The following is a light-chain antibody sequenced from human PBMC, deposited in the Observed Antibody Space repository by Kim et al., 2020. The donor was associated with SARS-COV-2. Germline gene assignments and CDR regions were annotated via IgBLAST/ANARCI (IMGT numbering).Light chain of an antibody. Sequence: QSVTNSCPGSMSNVGAVYDVHSYHHLPGIAPKLLVLRNTNRPSGVPDRFSGSKSGTSASLAITGLQAEDEADYYCQSYDRSLGGWVFGGGTQLTVL. J-gene: IGLJ3*02. V-gene: IGLV1-40*01. CDR1: MSNVGAVYD. CDR2: RNT. CDR3: QSYDRSLGGWV.